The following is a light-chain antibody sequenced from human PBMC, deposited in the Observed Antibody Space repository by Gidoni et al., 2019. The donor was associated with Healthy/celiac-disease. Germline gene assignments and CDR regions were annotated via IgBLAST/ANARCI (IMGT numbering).Light chain of an antibody. CDR3: QQYENVPFT. V-gene: IGKV3-20*01. Sequence: EIVLSQSPGTLSLSPGGRATPSSRASQNVRSNYVAWYRHKPGQAPRLLVYGASVRATGIPDRFSGSGSGTDFTLTVSGLEPEDSAVYYCQQYENVPFTFXPXTKVEI. J-gene: IGKJ3*01. CDR1: QNVRSNY. CDR2: GAS.